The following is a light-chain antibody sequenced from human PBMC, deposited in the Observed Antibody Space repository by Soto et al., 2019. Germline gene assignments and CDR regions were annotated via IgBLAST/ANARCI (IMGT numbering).Light chain of an antibody. CDR1: SSDVGAYNY. CDR3: ASYTSSSTSVI. CDR2: EVS. V-gene: IGLV2-8*01. J-gene: IGLJ2*01. Sequence: QSALTQPPSASGSVGQSVTISCTGTSSDVGAYNYVSWYQQHPGKAPKLMIYEVSKRPSGVPDRFSGSKSGYTASLTVSGLQAEDEADYYCASYTSSSTSVIFGRGTKVTVL.